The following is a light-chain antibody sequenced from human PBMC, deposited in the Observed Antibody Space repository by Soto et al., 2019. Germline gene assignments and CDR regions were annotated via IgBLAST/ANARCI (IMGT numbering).Light chain of an antibody. CDR3: QKYDSAPWT. Sequence: DIQMTQSPSSLSASVGDRVTIACRASQGIGNSLAWYQQKPGKVPKLLIYTAYTLRSGVPSRFSGSGSGTDFTLTISSLQPEDFATYYCQKYDSAPWTFGQGTMVEIK. CDR2: TAY. V-gene: IGKV1-27*01. CDR1: QGIGNS. J-gene: IGKJ1*01.